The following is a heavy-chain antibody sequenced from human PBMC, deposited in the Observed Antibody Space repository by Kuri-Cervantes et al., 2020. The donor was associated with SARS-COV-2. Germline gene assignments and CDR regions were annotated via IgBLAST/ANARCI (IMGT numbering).Heavy chain of an antibody. D-gene: IGHD5-24*01. CDR3: AKDSDGHFDY. J-gene: IGHJ4*02. V-gene: IGHV3-30*02. Sequence: GESLKISCAASGFTFSSYGMHWVRQAPGKGLEWVAFIRYDGSNKYYADSVKGRFTISRDNSKNTLCLQMNSLRAEDTALYYCAKDSDGHFDYWGQGTLVTVSS. CDR1: GFTFSSYG. CDR2: IRYDGSNK.